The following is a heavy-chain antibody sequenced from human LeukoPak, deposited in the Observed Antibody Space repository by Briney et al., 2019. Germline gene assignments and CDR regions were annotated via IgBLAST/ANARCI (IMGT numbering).Heavy chain of an antibody. J-gene: IGHJ6*03. D-gene: IGHD6-13*01. Sequence: GASVKVSCKASGYTFTSYGISWVRQAPGQGLEWMGWISAYNGNTNYAQKLQGRVTMTTDTSTSTAYMELRSLRSDDTAVYYCARGGYSSSWYDYYYYYMDVWGKGTTVTISS. CDR1: GYTFTSYG. CDR3: ARGGYSSSWYDYYYYYMDV. CDR2: ISAYNGNT. V-gene: IGHV1-18*01.